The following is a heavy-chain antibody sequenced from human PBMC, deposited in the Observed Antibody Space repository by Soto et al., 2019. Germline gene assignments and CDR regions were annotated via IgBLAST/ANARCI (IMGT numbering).Heavy chain of an antibody. D-gene: IGHD3-3*02. CDR1: GSSINSSGYY. CDR3: ARLPSRHLVDY. Sequence: SETLSLTGTVSGSSINSSGYYWGWIRQPPGKGLEWIGSMFYGVSTYYNPSLKSRVTVSVDTSKNQFSLNLRSVTAADTAVYYCARLPSRHLVDYWGQGTLVTV. V-gene: IGHV4-39*01. J-gene: IGHJ4*02. CDR2: MFYGVST.